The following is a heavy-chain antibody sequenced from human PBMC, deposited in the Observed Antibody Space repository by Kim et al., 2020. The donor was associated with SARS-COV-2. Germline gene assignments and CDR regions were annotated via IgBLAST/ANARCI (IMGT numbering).Heavy chain of an antibody. J-gene: IGHJ4*02. CDR2: INHSGST. CDR3: ARKRARRSAGFDY. D-gene: IGHD1-26*01. CDR1: GGSFSGYY. V-gene: IGHV4-34*01. Sequence: SETLSLTCAVYGGSFSGYYWSWIRQPPGKGLEWIGEINHSGSTNYNPSLKSRVTISVDTSKNQFSLKLSSVTAADTAVYYCARKRARRSAGFDYWGQGTLVTVSS.